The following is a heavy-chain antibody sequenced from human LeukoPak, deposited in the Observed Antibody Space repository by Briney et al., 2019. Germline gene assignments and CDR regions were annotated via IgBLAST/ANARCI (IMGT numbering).Heavy chain of an antibody. Sequence: NASETLSLTCAVSGGSISSGGYSWSWIRQPPGKGLEWIGYIYHSGSTYYNPSLKSRVTISVDRSKNQFSLKLSSVTAADTAVYYCARGCHSSGWYELASPDWYFDLWGRGTLVTVSS. CDR1: GGSISSGGYS. CDR3: ARGCHSSGWYELASPDWYFDL. D-gene: IGHD6-19*01. CDR2: IYHSGST. J-gene: IGHJ2*01. V-gene: IGHV4-30-2*01.